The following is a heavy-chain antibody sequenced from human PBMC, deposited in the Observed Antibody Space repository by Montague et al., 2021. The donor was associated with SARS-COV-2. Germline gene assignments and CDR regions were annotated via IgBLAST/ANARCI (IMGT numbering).Heavy chain of an antibody. CDR3: ARGRQHFNMIVVVMTGGEYYFGY. J-gene: IGHJ4*02. CDR2: INHRGTS. CDR1: GGSFSDYY. D-gene: IGHD3-22*01. V-gene: IGHV4-34*01. Sequence: SETLSLTCAVYGGSFSDYYWSWICQPPGKGLEWIGEINHRGTSKYNPSLKSRVSISLDTSKNQFSLYLSSVTAADTAVYYCARGRQHFNMIVVVMTGGEYYFGYWGQGTLVTVSS.